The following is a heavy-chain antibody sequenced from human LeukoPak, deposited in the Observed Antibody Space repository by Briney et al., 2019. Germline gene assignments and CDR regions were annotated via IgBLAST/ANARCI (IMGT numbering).Heavy chain of an antibody. CDR1: GGSISSYY. J-gene: IGHJ6*02. CDR3: ARDSPYYYGMDV. Sequence: SETLSLTCTVSGGSISSYYWSWIRQPPGKGLEWIGYIYYSGSTNYNPSLKSRVTISVDTSKNQFSLKLSSVTAADTAVYYCARDSPYYYGMDVWGQGTTVTVSS. CDR2: IYYSGST. V-gene: IGHV4-59*01.